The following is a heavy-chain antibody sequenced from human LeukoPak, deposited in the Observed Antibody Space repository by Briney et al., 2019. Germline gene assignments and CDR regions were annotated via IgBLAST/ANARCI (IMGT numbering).Heavy chain of an antibody. V-gene: IGHV3-23*01. CDR2: ISGSGGST. D-gene: IGHD1-26*01. CDR3: AKDVHRVKYSGSYSY. Sequence: TGGSLRLSCVVSGFSVSSNFMNWVRQAPGKGLEWVSAISGSGGSTYYADSVKGRFTISRDNSKNTLYLQMNSLRAEDTAVYYCAKDVHRVKYSGSYSYWGQGTLVTVSS. J-gene: IGHJ4*02. CDR1: GFSVSSNF.